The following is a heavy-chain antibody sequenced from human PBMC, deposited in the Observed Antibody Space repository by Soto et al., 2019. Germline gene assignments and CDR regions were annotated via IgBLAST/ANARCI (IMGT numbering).Heavy chain of an antibody. Sequence: QLQLQESGAGLVKPSQTLSLTCAVSGGSISSDGFSWSWIRQPPGKGLEWIGYIYHSGSTYLNPSLKRRVTLSVDRSQNQFSQKLSSVTAAVKAVYSCARSPSPWGQGTLVTVFS. CDR2: IYHSGST. J-gene: IGHJ5*02. CDR3: ARSPSP. CDR1: GGSISSDGFS. V-gene: IGHV4-30-2*01.